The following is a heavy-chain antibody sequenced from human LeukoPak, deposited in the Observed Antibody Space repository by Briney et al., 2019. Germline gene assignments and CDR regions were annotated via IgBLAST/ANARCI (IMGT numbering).Heavy chain of an antibody. V-gene: IGHV3-23*01. D-gene: IGHD3-10*01. J-gene: IGHJ4*02. CDR2: ISGSGGST. Sequence: PGGSLRLSCAASGFTFSSYAMSWVRQAPGKGLEWVSAISGSGGSTYYADSVKGRFTISRDNSKNKLYLQMNSLRAEDTAVYYCAKDPYTLVRRVIPTGYDYWGQGTLVTVSS. CDR3: AKDPYTLVRRVIPTGYDY. CDR1: GFTFSSYA.